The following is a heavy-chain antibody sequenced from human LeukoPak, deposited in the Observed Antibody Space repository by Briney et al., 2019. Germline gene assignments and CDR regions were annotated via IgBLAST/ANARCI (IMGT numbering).Heavy chain of an antibody. V-gene: IGHV1-46*01. D-gene: IGHD2-2*01. J-gene: IGHJ4*02. Sequence: ASVKVSCKASGGTFSSYAISWARQAPGQGLEWMGIINPSGGSTSYAQKFQGRVTMTRDTSTSTVYMELSSLRSEDTAVYYCARDPALGYCSSTSCYGFDYWGQGTLVTVSS. CDR3: ARDPALGYCSSTSCYGFDY. CDR1: GGTFSSYA. CDR2: INPSGGST.